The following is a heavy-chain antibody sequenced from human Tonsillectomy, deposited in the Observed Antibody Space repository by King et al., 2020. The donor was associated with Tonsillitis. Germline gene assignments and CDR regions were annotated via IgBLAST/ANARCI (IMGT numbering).Heavy chain of an antibody. Sequence: QLQESGPGLVKPSETLSLTCTVSGGSISSSSYYWGWIRQPPGKGLEWIGSIYYSGSTYYNPSLKSRVTISVDTSKNQFSLKLSSVTAADTDVYYCARQPDFDYWGQGTLVTVSS. CDR3: ARQPDFDY. V-gene: IGHV4-39*01. CDR2: IYYSGST. J-gene: IGHJ4*02. CDR1: GGSISSSSYY.